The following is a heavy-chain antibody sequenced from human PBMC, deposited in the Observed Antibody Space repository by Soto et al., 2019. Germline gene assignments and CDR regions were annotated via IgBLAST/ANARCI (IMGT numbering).Heavy chain of an antibody. Sequence: DVQLVESGGGLVQPGGSLTLSCAVSGFNLTKYWMSWVRQAPGKGLEWVANVKEDGSDKNYVDSVKGRFTISRDNAKKSLFLQMNSLRVEDKAVYYCSRGGGNFDHWGQGTLVTVSS. D-gene: IGHD3-16*01. V-gene: IGHV3-7*04. CDR3: SRGGGNFDH. CDR2: VKEDGSDK. CDR1: GFNLTKYW. J-gene: IGHJ4*02.